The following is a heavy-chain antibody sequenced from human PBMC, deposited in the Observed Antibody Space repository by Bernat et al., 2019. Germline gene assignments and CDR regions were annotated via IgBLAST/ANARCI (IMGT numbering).Heavy chain of an antibody. CDR1: GGSFSGYY. D-gene: IGHD2-15*01. CDR2: INHSGST. V-gene: IGHV4-34*01. CDR3: ARHLAYCSGGSCFPGYYYYYMDV. J-gene: IGHJ6*03. Sequence: QVQLQQWGAGLLKPSETLSLTCAVYGGSFSGYYWSWIRQPPGKGLEWIGEINHSGSTNYNPSLKSRVTISVDTSMNQFSLKLSSVTAADTAMYYCARHLAYCSGGSCFPGYYYYYMDVWGKGTTVTVSS.